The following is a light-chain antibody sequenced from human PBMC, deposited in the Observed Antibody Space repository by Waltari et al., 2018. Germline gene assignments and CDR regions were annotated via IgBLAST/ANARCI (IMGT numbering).Light chain of an antibody. J-gene: IGLJ1*01. Sequence: SSGLTQPPSVSVSTGQPATITCSGRTSGNTFVSWYQQRPGQSPVLVIYQDKKRPSGIPERFSGSNSGYTATLTISGALPMDEADYYCLAWDFSTAWTFGTGTRVTVL. V-gene: IGLV3-1*01. CDR2: QDK. CDR1: TSGNTF. CDR3: LAWDFSTAWT.